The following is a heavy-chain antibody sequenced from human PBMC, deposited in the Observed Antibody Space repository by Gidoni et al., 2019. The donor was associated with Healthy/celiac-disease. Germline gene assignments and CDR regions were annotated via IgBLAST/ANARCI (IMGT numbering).Heavy chain of an antibody. D-gene: IGHD2-21*02. Sequence: EVQLGESGGGLVQHGGSLKLSCAAAECTFSGSAMPRGRQASGKGLELVGRVRSKANSYATAYAASVKGRFTISRDDSKNTAYLQMNSLKPEDTAVYYCTRPRRFVVVTAPTDPNAFDIWGQGTMVTVSS. CDR1: ECTFSGSA. J-gene: IGHJ3*02. CDR2: VRSKANSYAT. V-gene: IGHV3-73*02. CDR3: TRPRRFVVVTAPTDPNAFDI.